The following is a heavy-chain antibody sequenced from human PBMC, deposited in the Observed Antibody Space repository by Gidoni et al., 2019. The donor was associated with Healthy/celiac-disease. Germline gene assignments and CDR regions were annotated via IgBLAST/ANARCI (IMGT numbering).Heavy chain of an antibody. CDR1: GFTFSSYG. CDR3: ARVKLLLQGYYGMDV. D-gene: IGHD3-22*01. V-gene: IGHV3-33*01. Sequence: QVQLVESGGGVVQPGRSLRLSCAASGFTFSSYGMHWVRQAPGKGLEWVAVIWYDGSNKYYADSGKGRFTISRDNSKNTLYLQMNSLRAEDTAVYYCARVKLLLQGYYGMDVWGQGTTVTVSS. J-gene: IGHJ6*02. CDR2: IWYDGSNK.